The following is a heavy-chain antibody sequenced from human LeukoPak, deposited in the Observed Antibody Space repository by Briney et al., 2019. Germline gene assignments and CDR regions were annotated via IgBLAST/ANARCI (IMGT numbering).Heavy chain of an antibody. V-gene: IGHV4-4*08. J-gene: IGHJ5*02. D-gene: IGHD4-17*01. CDR3: ARLDYGDYFWFDP. CDR1: GVSISGFY. CDR2: IHSGGST. Sequence: KPSETLSLTCSASGVSISGFYWNWIRQPPRKGPEWVGYIHSGGSTASNPSLRSRITFSIDTSKNQFSLKLSSVTAADTAVYYCARLDYGDYFWFDPWGQGTLATVSS.